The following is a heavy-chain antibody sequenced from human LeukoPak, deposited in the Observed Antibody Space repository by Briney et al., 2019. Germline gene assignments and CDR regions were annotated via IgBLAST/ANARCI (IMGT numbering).Heavy chain of an antibody. V-gene: IGHV4-59*12. J-gene: IGHJ4*02. D-gene: IGHD3-9*01. Sequence: SETLSLTCTVSGGSISSYYWSWIRQSPGKGLEWIGYIYYSGSTNYIPSLKSRVTISVDKSKNQFSLKLSSVTAADTAVYYCARGEGILTGYYTYYFDYWGQGTLVTVFS. CDR2: IYYSGST. CDR3: ARGEGILTGYYTYYFDY. CDR1: GGSISSYY.